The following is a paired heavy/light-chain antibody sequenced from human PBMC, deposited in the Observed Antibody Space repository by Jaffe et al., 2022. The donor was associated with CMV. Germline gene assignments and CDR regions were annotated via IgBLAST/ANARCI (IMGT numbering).Heavy chain of an antibody. CDR1: GMTFSVHA. D-gene: IGHD6-13*01. CDR3: AKGGRHLVEGIDP. CDR2: ITSSGDGA. Sequence: EVQLLESGGGLVQPGGSLRLSCAASGMTFSVHAMAWVRQAPGKGLEWVSAITSSGDGAYYADSVRGRFTISRDNSKNTLFLQMNSLRAEDTGVYYCAKGGRHLVEGIDPWGQGTRVTVSS. V-gene: IGHV3-23*01. J-gene: IGHJ5*02.
Light chain of an antibody. CDR3: QQRSDWPTWT. Sequence: EIVLTQSPVTLSLSPGERATLSCRASQSVGNYLAWYQQRPGQAPRLLIHDASNRVTGIPARFSGSGSGTDFTLTISSLEPEDFAVYYCQQRSDWPTWTFGQGTKVEMK. V-gene: IGKV3-11*01. CDR1: QSVGNY. J-gene: IGKJ1*01. CDR2: DAS.